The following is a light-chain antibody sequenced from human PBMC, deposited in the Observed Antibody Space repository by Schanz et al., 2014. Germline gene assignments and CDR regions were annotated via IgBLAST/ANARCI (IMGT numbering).Light chain of an antibody. V-gene: IGKV3-20*01. CDR1: QSVSSNS. CDR2: GAS. Sequence: EVVLTQSPGTLSLSPGERATLSCRASQSVSSNSLAWYQQTPGQAPRLLIYGASSRATGIPDRFSGSGSGTDFTLTISGLQPDEFANYYCQQYNTWSTFGQGTKLEIK. CDR3: QQYNTWST. J-gene: IGKJ2*01.